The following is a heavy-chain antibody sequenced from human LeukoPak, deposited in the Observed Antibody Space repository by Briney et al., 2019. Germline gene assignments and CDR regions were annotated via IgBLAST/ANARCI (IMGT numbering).Heavy chain of an antibody. J-gene: IGHJ4*02. Sequence: GGSLRLSCAASGFTFSIYAMSWVRQAPGKGLEWVSAISGSGGSTYYADSVKGRFTISRDNSKNTLYLQMNSLRAEDTAVYYCAKDGGYYKEVYYFDYWGQGTLVTVSS. CDR2: ISGSGGST. D-gene: IGHD3-22*01. V-gene: IGHV3-23*01. CDR1: GFTFSIYA. CDR3: AKDGGYYKEVYYFDY.